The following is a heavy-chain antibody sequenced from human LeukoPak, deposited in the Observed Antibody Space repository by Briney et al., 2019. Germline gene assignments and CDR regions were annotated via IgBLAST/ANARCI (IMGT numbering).Heavy chain of an antibody. D-gene: IGHD3-22*01. J-gene: IGHJ6*03. CDR3: ARGIEVGSGYMDV. V-gene: IGHV3-66*01. CDR1: GFTFSSYS. Sequence: SGGSLRLSCAASGFTFSSYSMNWVRQAPGKGLEWVSVTYSGGSTYYADSVKGRFTISRDNSKNTLYLQMNSLRAEDTAVYYCARGIEVGSGYMDVWGKGTTVTISS. CDR2: TYSGGST.